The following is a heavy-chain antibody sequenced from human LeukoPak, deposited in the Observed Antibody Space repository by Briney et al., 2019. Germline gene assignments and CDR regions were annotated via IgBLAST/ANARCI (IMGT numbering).Heavy chain of an antibody. V-gene: IGHV4-59*01. J-gene: IGHJ3*02. Sequence: SETLSLTCTVSGGSISSYYWSWIRQPPGKGLEWIGDIYYSGSTNYNPSLKSRVTISVDTSKNPFSLKLSSVTAADTAVYYCARGKLGMEAFDIWGQGTMVTVSS. CDR3: ARGKLGMEAFDI. CDR2: IYYSGST. D-gene: IGHD7-27*01. CDR1: GGSISSYY.